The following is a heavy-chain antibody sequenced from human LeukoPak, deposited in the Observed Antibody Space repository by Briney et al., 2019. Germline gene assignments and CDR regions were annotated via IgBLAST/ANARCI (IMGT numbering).Heavy chain of an antibody. J-gene: IGHJ4*02. CDR2: IIPIFGTA. D-gene: IGHD3-22*01. Sequence: ASVKVSCKASGGTFSSYAISWVRQAPGQGLEWMGGIIPIFGTANYAQKFQGRVTITADESTSTAYMELSSLRSEDPAVYYCARAEGYYDSSGPGPFDYWGQGTLVTVSS. CDR1: GGTFSSYA. V-gene: IGHV1-69*13. CDR3: ARAEGYYDSSGPGPFDY.